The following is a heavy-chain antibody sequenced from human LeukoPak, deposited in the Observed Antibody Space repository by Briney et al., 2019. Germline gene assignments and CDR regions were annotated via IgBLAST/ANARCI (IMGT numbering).Heavy chain of an antibody. CDR2: IKQDGSEK. V-gene: IGHV3-7*01. CDR1: GFTFSDYW. D-gene: IGHD3-10*01. Sequence: GGSLRLSCAASGFTFSDYWMSWVRQAPGKGLQWVANIKQDGSEKYYVDSVKGRFTISRDNAKNSLHLQMNTLRAEDTAVYYCAKAGYGSGSSSFDQWGQGTLVTVSS. CDR3: AKAGYGSGSSSFDQ. J-gene: IGHJ4*02.